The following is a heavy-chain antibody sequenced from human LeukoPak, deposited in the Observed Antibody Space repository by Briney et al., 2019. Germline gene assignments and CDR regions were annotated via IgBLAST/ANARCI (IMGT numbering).Heavy chain of an antibody. D-gene: IGHD3-10*01. Sequence: GGSLRLSCAASGFTFSSYGMHWVRQPPGKGLEWVAVIWYDGNNKYYADSVKGRFTIPRDNSKNTLYLQMNNLRAEDTAVYYCAKDMVRGVSYYYYMDVWGKGTTVTVSS. CDR3: AKDMVRGVSYYYYMDV. CDR2: IWYDGNNK. V-gene: IGHV3-33*06. CDR1: GFTFSSYG. J-gene: IGHJ6*03.